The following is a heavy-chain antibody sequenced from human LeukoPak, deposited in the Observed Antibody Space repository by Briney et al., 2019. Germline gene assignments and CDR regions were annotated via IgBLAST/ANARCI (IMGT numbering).Heavy chain of an antibody. CDR2: IYSGGST. V-gene: IGHV3-53*01. D-gene: IGHD3-9*01. CDR1: GFTVSSSY. Sequence: PGGSLRLSCAASGFTVSSSYMSWVRQAPGKGLEWVSVIYSGGSTYYADSVKGRFTISRDNSKNTLYLQMNSLRAEDTAVYYCARVLRRVLTGYYYYYGMDVWGQGTTVTVSS. CDR3: ARVLRRVLTGYYYYYGMDV. J-gene: IGHJ6*02.